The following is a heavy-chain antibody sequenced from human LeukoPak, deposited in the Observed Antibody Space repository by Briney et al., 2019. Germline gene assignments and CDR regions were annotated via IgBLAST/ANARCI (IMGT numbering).Heavy chain of an antibody. Sequence: GGSLRLSCAASGFNISDFWMTWVCQAPGKGLEWVANIKEDGTEKHLIDSVKGRFTISRDNTKNLLYLQMNSLRGDDTATYYCVRESRPGGAMGLYHNFDYWGQGTLVAVSS. D-gene: IGHD3-16*01. CDR2: IKEDGTEK. J-gene: IGHJ4*02. CDR3: VRESRPGGAMGLYHNFDY. CDR1: GFNISDFW. V-gene: IGHV3-7*01.